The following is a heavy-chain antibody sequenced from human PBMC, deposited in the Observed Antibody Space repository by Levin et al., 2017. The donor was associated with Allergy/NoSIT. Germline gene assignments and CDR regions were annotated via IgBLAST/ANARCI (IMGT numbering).Heavy chain of an antibody. CDR3: ASRTYRD. Sequence: SCTVSGGSIRSSTYYWGWIRQPPGKGLVWIGSIYHSGSTYYNPSLKSRISISVDTSKNQFSLRVNSVTAADTAVYYCASRTYRDWGQGILVTVSS. D-gene: IGHD3-16*02. CDR1: GGSIRSSTYY. J-gene: IGHJ4*02. CDR2: IYHSGST. V-gene: IGHV4-39*01.